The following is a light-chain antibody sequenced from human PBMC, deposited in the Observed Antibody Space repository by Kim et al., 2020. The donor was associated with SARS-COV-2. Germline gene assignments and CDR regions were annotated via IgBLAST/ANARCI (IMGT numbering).Light chain of an antibody. J-gene: IGLJ3*02. CDR1: SGHSSYI. V-gene: IGLV4-60*03. Sequence: QPVLTQSSSASASLGSSVKLTCTLSSGHSSYIIAWHQQQPGKAPRYLMKLESSGSYNKGSGVPDRFSGSSSGADRYLTISNLQSEDEADYYCETWDTNTRVFGGGNQLTVL. CDR3: ETWDTNTRV. CDR2: LESSGSY.